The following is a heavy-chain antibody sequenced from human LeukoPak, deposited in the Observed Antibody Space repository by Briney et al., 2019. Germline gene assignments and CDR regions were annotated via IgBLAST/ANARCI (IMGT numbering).Heavy chain of an antibody. Sequence: GGSLRLSCAASGFTFSNAWMNWVRQAPGKGLEWVAVISYDGSNKYYADSVKGRFTISRDNSKNTLYLQMNSLRAEDTAVYYCAKETSRYDILNYYGMDVWGQGTTVTVSS. J-gene: IGHJ6*02. CDR1: GFTFSNAW. D-gene: IGHD3-9*01. CDR2: ISYDGSNK. CDR3: AKETSRYDILNYYGMDV. V-gene: IGHV3-30*18.